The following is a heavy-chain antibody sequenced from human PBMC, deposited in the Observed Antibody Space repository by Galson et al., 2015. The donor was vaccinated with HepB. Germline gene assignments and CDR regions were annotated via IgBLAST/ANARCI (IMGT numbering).Heavy chain of an antibody. CDR2: IKSRGFSHAT. CDR3: LRLGDLCGYCSS. CDR1: AFTFSSSA. V-gene: IGHV3-73*01. J-gene: IGHJ4*02. Sequence: LRLPCSASAFTFSSSATHWVRQPSGKGLEGIGLIKSRGFSHATAYAASLKGKFTILRDYSKKKAYLYMSNLKTEDTGVYYCLRLGDLCGYCSSWGQGTRVTVSS. D-gene: IGHD2-2*01.